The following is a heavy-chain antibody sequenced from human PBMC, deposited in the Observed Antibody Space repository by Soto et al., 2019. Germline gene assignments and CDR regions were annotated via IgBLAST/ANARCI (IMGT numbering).Heavy chain of an antibody. J-gene: IGHJ4*02. CDR2: ISGSGGST. V-gene: IGHV3-23*01. CDR1: GFTFSSYA. Sequence: GGSLRLSCAASGFTFSSYAMSWVRQAPGKGLEWVSAISGSGGSTYYADSGKGRFTISRDNSKNTLYLQMNSLRAEDTAVYYCAKESGGRTTVTTLQLPFDYWGQGTLVTVSS. CDR3: AKESGGRTTVTTLQLPFDY. D-gene: IGHD4-17*01.